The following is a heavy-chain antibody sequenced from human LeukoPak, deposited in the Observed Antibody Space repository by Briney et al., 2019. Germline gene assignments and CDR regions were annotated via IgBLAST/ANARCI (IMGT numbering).Heavy chain of an antibody. Sequence: PGGSLRLSCAASGFTFSSYEMNWVRQPPGKGLEWVSYISSIGSTIYYADSVKGRFTISRDNATNSPYMHMKSLRAEDTAFYYCARERVETGGSRAFDIWGQGTMVTVSS. J-gene: IGHJ3*02. V-gene: IGHV3-48*03. CDR1: GFTFSSYE. D-gene: IGHD5-18*01. CDR3: ARERVETGGSRAFDI. CDR2: ISSIGSTI.